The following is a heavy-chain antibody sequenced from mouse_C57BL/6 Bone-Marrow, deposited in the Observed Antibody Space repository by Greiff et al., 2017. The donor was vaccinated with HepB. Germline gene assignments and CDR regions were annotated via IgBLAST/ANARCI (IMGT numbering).Heavy chain of an antibody. CDR1: GFNIKDYY. Sequence: EVQRVESGAELVKPGASVKLSCTASGFNIKDYYMHWVKQRTEQGLEWIGRIDPEDGETKYAPNFQGKATITADTSSNTAYLQLSSLTSEDTAVYYCAREGGLITTVVATNYYAMDYWGQGTSVTVSS. J-gene: IGHJ4*01. CDR3: AREGGLITTVVATNYYAMDY. D-gene: IGHD1-1*01. CDR2: IDPEDGET. V-gene: IGHV14-2*01.